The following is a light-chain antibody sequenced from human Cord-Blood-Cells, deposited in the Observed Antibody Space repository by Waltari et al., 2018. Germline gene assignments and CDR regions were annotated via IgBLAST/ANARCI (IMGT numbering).Light chain of an antibody. Sequence: QSALTQPASVSGSPGQSITISCTGTSSDVGGYNYVSWYQQHPGKVPKLVIYDVIKRPSGVSNRYSGSKSGNTASLTCSGLQAENDADYYCSSYTSSSTYVFGTGTKVTVL. V-gene: IGLV2-14*01. CDR1: SSDVGGYNY. J-gene: IGLJ1*01. CDR3: SSYTSSSTYV. CDR2: DVI.